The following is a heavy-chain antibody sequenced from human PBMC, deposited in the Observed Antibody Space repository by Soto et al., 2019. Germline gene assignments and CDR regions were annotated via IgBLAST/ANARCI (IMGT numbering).Heavy chain of an antibody. J-gene: IGHJ4*02. D-gene: IGHD3-22*01. CDR1: GFTFSSYG. V-gene: IGHV3-30*18. CDR3: AKQTYYYDSSGQNDFDY. Sequence: PGGSLRLSCAASGFTFSSYGMHWVRQAPGKGLEWVAVISYDGSNKYYADSVKGRFTISRDNSKNTLYLQMNSLRAEDTAVYYCAKQTYYYDSSGQNDFDYWGQGTLVTVSS. CDR2: ISYDGSNK.